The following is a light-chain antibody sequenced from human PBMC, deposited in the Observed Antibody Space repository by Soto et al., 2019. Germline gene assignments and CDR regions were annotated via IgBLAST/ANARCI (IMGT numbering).Light chain of an antibody. J-gene: IGKJ1*01. CDR1: QSVSIH. Sequence: TLMTQSPFTLSVSLGERATLSCMASQSVSIHLAWYQQKPGQAPRLLIYGASSRATGIPDRFSGSGSGTDFTLTISRLEPEDFAVYYCQQYGSSPRTFGQGTKVDIK. CDR2: GAS. CDR3: QQYGSSPRT. V-gene: IGKV3-20*01.